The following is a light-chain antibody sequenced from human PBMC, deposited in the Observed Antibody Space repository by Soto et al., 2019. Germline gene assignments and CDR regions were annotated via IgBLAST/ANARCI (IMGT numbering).Light chain of an antibody. CDR1: QGISSY. CDR3: QQYYSYPAIT. Sequence: AIRMTQSPSSLSASTGDRVTITCRASQGISSYLAWYQQKPGKAPKLLIYAASTLQSGVPSRFSGSGSGTDFTLPISCLQSEYFATYYCQQYYSYPAITFGQGTRLEIK. V-gene: IGKV1-8*01. CDR2: AAS. J-gene: IGKJ5*01.